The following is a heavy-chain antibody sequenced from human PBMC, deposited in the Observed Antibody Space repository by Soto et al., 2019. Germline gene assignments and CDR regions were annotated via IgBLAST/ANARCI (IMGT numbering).Heavy chain of an antibody. CDR3: ARSLETIQPHDLDY. V-gene: IGHV1-2*04. J-gene: IGHJ4*02. CDR2: INPNSGGT. D-gene: IGHD1-1*01. Sequence: QVQLVQSGAEVKKPGASVKVSCKASGYTFTGYYMHWVRQAPGQGLEWMGWINPNSGGTNYAQKFQGWCTMTRDTSISTGYMELSRLRSDDTAVYYCARSLETIQPHDLDYWGQGTLVTVSS. CDR1: GYTFTGYY.